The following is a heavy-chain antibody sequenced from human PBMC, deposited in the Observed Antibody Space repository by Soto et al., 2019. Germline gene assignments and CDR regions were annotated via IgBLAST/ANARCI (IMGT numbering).Heavy chain of an antibody. CDR3: TRVDPRGGYLNAFDM. Sequence: SETLSLTCTVSGGSISSYYWSWIRQPPGKGLEWIGYIYYSGSTNYNPSLKSRVTISVDTSKNQFSLNLRSLTAADMAVYYCTRVDPRGGYLNAFDMWGQGTMVTVSS. J-gene: IGHJ3*02. CDR1: GGSISSYY. V-gene: IGHV4-59*12. D-gene: IGHD2-2*01. CDR2: IYYSGST.